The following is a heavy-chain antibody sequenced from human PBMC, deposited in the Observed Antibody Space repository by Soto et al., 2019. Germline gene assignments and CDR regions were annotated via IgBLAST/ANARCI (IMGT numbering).Heavy chain of an antibody. CDR1: GFSFNYA. Sequence: DVQLLESGGGLVQPGGSLRLSCVVSGFSFNYAIIWVRQAPGKGQEWVSGITGGGSTEYAASVKGRFTISRDNSKNTVHLQMNSLRAEDTAMYYCAKDAVYNDGLWLVSYWGQGTLVTVS. J-gene: IGHJ4*02. V-gene: IGHV3-23*01. CDR3: AKDAVYNDGLWLVSY. D-gene: IGHD2-21*01. CDR2: ITGGGST.